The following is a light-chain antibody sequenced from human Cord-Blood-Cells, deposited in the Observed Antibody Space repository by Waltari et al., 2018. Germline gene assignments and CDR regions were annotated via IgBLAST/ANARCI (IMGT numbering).Light chain of an antibody. CDR2: DAS. V-gene: IGKV3-11*01. CDR3: QQRSNWIT. CDR1: QSVSSY. J-gene: IGKJ5*01. Sequence: EILLTQSPATLSLSPGERATLSGRASQSVSSYLAWYQQKPGQAPRLLIYDASNRATGIPARCSGSGSGTDFTLTISSLEPEDFAVYYCQQRSNWITFGQGTRLEIK.